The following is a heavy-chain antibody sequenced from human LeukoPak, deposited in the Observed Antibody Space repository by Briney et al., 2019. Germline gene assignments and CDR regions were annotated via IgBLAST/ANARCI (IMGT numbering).Heavy chain of an antibody. D-gene: IGHD1-26*01. CDR3: AKDRTWELGPRGLDY. CDR2: ISSSSSTI. V-gene: IGHV3-48*04. Sequence: GGSLRLSCAASGFTFSTYAMNWVRQAPGKGLEWISYISSSSSTIYYADSVKGRFTISRDNAKNSLYLQMNSLRAEDMALYYYAKDRTWELGPRGLDYWGQGTLVTVSS. J-gene: IGHJ4*02. CDR1: GFTFSTYA.